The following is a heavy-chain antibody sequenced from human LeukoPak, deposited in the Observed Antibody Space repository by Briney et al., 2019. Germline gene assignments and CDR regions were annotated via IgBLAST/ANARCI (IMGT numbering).Heavy chain of an antibody. J-gene: IGHJ5*02. CDR3: ARGWNWNDNWFDP. CDR1: GFTFTSYP. D-gene: IGHD1-1*01. Sequence: GGSLRLSCAASGFTFTSYPMNWVRQAPGKGLEWVSSISTTSSYLYYADSLKGRFTISRDNAKNSLYLQMNSLRAEDTAVYYCARGWNWNDNWFDPWGQGPLVTVSS. V-gene: IGHV3-21*01. CDR2: ISTTSSYL.